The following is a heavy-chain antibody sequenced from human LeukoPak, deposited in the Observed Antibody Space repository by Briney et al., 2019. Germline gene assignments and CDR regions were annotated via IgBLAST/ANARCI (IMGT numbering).Heavy chain of an antibody. CDR2: IKQDETEK. CDR3: ARGPSGPRPGNWFDP. J-gene: IGHJ5*02. CDR1: GFTFSNFW. V-gene: IGHV3-7*01. Sequence: GALRLSCPASGFTFSNFWMGWVRQAPGKGLEWVANIKQDETEKFYLGSVKGRFTISRDNAKNSLYLQMNSLRAEDTAVYYCARGPSGPRPGNWFDPWGQGTLVTVSS. D-gene: IGHD5-12*01.